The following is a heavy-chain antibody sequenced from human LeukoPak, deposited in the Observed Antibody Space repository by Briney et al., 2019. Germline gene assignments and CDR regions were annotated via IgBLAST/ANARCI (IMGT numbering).Heavy chain of an antibody. CDR2: INHSGGT. Sequence: SETLSLTCTVSGGSISSGGYYWSWIRQPPGKGLEWIGEINHSGGTNYNPSLKSRVTISVDTSKNQFSLKLSSVTAADTAVYYCARTYYDFWSGYSGGYYFDYWGQGTLVTVSS. CDR3: ARTYYDFWSGYSGGYYFDY. D-gene: IGHD3-3*01. V-gene: IGHV4-39*07. CDR1: GGSISSGGYY. J-gene: IGHJ4*02.